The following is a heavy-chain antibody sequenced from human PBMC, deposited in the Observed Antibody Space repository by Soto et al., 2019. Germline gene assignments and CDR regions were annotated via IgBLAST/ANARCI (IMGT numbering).Heavy chain of an antibody. CDR3: ARAYKNDWVYYYYMDV. D-gene: IGHD1-1*01. Sequence: SETLSLTCTVSGGSISSGGYYWSWIRQHPGKGLEWIGYIYYSGSTYYNPSLKSRVTISVDTSKNQFSLKLSSVTAADTAVYYCARAYKNDWVYYYYMDVWGKGTTVTVSS. CDR2: IYYSGST. J-gene: IGHJ6*03. CDR1: GGSISSGGYY. V-gene: IGHV4-31*03.